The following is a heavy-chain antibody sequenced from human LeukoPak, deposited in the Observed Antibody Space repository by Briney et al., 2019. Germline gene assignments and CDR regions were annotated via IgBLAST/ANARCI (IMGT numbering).Heavy chain of an antibody. D-gene: IGHD3-3*01. J-gene: IGHJ5*02. CDR3: AREVADFWSGYYRALGSVWFDP. Sequence: GGSLRLSCAASGFTFSSYWMSWVCQAPGKGLEWVANIKQDGSEKYYVDSVKGRFTISRDNAKNSLYLQMNSLRAEDTAVYYCAREVADFWSGYYRALGSVWFDPWGQGTLVTVSS. CDR1: GFTFSSYW. CDR2: IKQDGSEK. V-gene: IGHV3-7*01.